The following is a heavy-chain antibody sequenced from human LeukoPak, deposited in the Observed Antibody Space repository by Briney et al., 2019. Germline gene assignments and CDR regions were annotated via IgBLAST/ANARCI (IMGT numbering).Heavy chain of an antibody. CDR1: GYTFTGYY. CDR3: ARAGKITIFGVVMPRRAFDI. D-gene: IGHD3-3*01. V-gene: IGHV1-2*02. Sequence: ASVKVSCKASGYTFTGYYMHWVRQAPGQGLEWMGWINPNSGGTNYAQKFQGRVTMTRDTSISTAYMELSRLRSDDTAVYYCARAGKITIFGVVMPRRAFDIWGQGTMVTVSS. J-gene: IGHJ3*02. CDR2: INPNSGGT.